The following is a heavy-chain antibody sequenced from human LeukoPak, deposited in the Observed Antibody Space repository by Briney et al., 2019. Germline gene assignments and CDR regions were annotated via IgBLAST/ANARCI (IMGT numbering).Heavy chain of an antibody. Sequence: GGSLRLSCVASGFTFSSYWMAWVRQAPGKGPQRLATTKPDGSEKYYVDSVRGRFTISRDNAKKSLYLQMNSLRAEDTAVYYCATDTGYSPDWGQGTLVTVSS. J-gene: IGHJ4*02. V-gene: IGHV3-7*04. D-gene: IGHD2-15*01. CDR2: TKPDGSEK. CDR3: ATDTGYSPD. CDR1: GFTFSSYW.